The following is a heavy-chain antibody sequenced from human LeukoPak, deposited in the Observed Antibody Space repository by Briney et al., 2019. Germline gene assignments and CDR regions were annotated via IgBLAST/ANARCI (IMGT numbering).Heavy chain of an antibody. CDR1: GFTFTKFW. D-gene: IGHD3-10*01. CDR3: ARDGRYYYGSGSRYYYYYYMDV. CDR2: IQEDGKKE. V-gene: IGHV3-7*01. J-gene: IGHJ6*03. Sequence: GESLRLSCEASGFTFTKFWMSWVRQAPGKGLEWVANIQEDGKKENYVDSVRGRFTISRDNAKNSIYLQMNSLRVEDTAVYYCARDGRYYYGSGSRYYYYYYMDVWGKGTTVTISS.